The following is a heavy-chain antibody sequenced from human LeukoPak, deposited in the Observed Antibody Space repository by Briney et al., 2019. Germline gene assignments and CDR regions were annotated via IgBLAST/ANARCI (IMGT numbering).Heavy chain of an antibody. CDR1: GDSINSLDL. Sequence: SETLSLTCTVSGDSINSLDLWSWVRQPPGKGLEWIGEMYLSGTTHSNPSVKSRVTISVDTSKNQFSLKLSSVTAADTAVYYCARRFGELLPHYFDYWGQGTLVTVSS. V-gene: IGHV4-4*02. CDR3: ARRFGELLPHYFDY. CDR2: MYLSGTT. D-gene: IGHD3-10*01. J-gene: IGHJ4*02.